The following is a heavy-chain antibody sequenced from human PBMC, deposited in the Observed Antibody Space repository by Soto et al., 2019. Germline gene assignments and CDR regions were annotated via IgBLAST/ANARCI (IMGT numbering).Heavy chain of an antibody. D-gene: IGHD1-26*01. V-gene: IGHV1-2*04. Sequence: QVQLVQSGAEVKKPGASVTVSCRSSGDTFNDYYIHWVRQAPGQGLEWMGWINPNGGVTKYAQKFQDWVSMTRDTSSRTVYMQLSRLRSDDTSVYYCSTESVGATAPLAYYCLDMDDWGTGTTVSFSS. J-gene: IGHJ6*03. CDR3: STESVGATAPLAYYCLDMDD. CDR2: INPNGGVT. CDR1: GDTFNDYY.